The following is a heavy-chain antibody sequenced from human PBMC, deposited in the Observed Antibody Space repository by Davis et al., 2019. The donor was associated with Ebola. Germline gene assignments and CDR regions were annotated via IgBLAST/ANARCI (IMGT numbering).Heavy chain of an antibody. Sequence: SETLSLTCTVSGGSIFSPNYYWGWIRQPPGKGLEWIGSIYYSGSTYYNPSLKSRVTISVDTSKNQFSLKLSSVTAADTAVYYCARFDIAATTDYWGQGTLVTVSS. D-gene: IGHD5-12*01. J-gene: IGHJ4*02. CDR3: ARFDIAATTDY. CDR1: GGSIFSPNYY. V-gene: IGHV4-39*01. CDR2: IYYSGST.